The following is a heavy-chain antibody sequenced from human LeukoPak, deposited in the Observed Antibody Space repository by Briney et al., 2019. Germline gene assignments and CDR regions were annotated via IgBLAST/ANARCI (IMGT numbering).Heavy chain of an antibody. D-gene: IGHD6-6*01. V-gene: IGHV1-2*02. J-gene: IGHJ4*02. Sequence: ASVKVSCKASGDTFTNYAINWVRQAPGQGLEWMGWINPNSGGTNYAQKFQGRVTMTRDTSISTAYMELSRLRSDDTAVYYCARVGSSSSLEDYWGQGTLVTVSS. CDR1: GDTFTNYA. CDR2: INPNSGGT. CDR3: ARVGSSSSLEDY.